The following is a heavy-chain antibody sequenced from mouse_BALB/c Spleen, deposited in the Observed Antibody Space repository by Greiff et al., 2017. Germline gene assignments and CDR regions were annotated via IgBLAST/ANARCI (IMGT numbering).Heavy chain of an antibody. CDR1: GYSITSGYY. V-gene: IGHV3-6*02. J-gene: IGHJ4*01. Sequence: EVQRVESGPGLVKPSQSLSLTCSVTGYSITSGYYWNWIRQFPGNKLEWMGYISYDGSNNYNPSLKNRISITRDTSKNQFFLKLNSVTTEDTATYYCARDDPMDYWGQGTSVTVSS. CDR2: ISYDGSN. CDR3: ARDDPMDY.